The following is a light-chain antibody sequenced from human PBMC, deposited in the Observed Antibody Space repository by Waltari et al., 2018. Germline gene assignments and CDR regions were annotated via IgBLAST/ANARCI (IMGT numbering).Light chain of an antibody. CDR1: SSNIGSNT. Sequence: QPVLIQPPSASGTLGQRVTITCSGSSSNIGSNTVNWYQQVPGAAPNIFIYNNNQRPSGFPVRFSGSKSGTSASLAISGLQSEDEADYYCAAWDDSVNAWLFGGGAKLTVL. J-gene: IGLJ3*02. V-gene: IGLV1-44*01. CDR3: AAWDDSVNAWL. CDR2: NNN.